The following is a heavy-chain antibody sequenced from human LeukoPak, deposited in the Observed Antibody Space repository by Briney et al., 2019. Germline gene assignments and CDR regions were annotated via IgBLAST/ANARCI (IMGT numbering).Heavy chain of an antibody. CDR3: AKGLGVAPLAGPFDY. CDR1: GFTFSRYS. J-gene: IGHJ4*02. CDR2: ISTGSSYI. Sequence: GGSLRLSCAASGFTFSRYSMNWVRQAPGKGLEWVSSISTGSSYIYYADSLKGRFTISRDNAKNSLYLQMNSLRAEDMALYYCAKGLGVAPLAGPFDYWGQGTLVTVSS. D-gene: IGHD6-19*01. V-gene: IGHV3-21*04.